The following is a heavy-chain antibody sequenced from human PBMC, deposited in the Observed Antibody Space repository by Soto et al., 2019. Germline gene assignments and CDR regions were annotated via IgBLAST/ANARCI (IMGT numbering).Heavy chain of an antibody. CDR2: IYYSGST. Sequence: PSETLSLTCTVSGGSISSYYWGWIRQPPGKGLEWIGYIYYSGSTNYNPSLKSRVTISVDTSKSQFSLKLSSVTAADTAVYYCARLLYGSGSWFDPWGQGTLVTVSS. CDR3: ARLLYGSGSWFDP. V-gene: IGHV4-59*08. D-gene: IGHD3-10*01. J-gene: IGHJ5*02. CDR1: GGSISSYY.